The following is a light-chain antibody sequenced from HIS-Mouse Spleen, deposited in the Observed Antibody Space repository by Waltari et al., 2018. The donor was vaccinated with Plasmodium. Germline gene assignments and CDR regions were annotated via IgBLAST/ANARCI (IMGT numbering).Light chain of an antibody. J-gene: IGLJ2*01. Sequence: SYELTQPPSVSVSPGQTASITCSGDKLGDKYACWYQQKPGQSPVLVIYQDSKRSSGIPVRFSGSNSVNTATLTISGTHAMDEADYYCQAWDSSTVVFGGGTKLTVL. CDR3: QAWDSSTVV. CDR2: QDS. CDR1: KLGDKY. V-gene: IGLV3-1*01.